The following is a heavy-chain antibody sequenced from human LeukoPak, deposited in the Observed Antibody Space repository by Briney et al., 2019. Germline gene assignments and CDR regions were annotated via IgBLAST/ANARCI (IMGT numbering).Heavy chain of an antibody. CDR2: ISGSGGST. Sequence: PGGSLRLSCAASGFTFSSYAMSWVRQAPGKGLEWVSAISGSGGSTYYADSVKGRFTISRDNSKNTLYLQMNSLRAEDTAVYYCAKVEARGYSYGYIYWGQGTLVTVSS. V-gene: IGHV3-23*01. CDR3: AKVEARGYSYGYIY. CDR1: GFTFSSYA. J-gene: IGHJ4*02. D-gene: IGHD5-18*01.